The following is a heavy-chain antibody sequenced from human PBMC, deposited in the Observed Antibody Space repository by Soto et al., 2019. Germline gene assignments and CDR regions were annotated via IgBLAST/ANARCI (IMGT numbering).Heavy chain of an antibody. CDR1: GGTFSSYA. D-gene: IGHD5-12*01. V-gene: IGHV1-69*13. CDR2: IIPIFGTA. Sequence: SVKVSCKASGGTFSSYAISWVRQAPGQGLEWMGGIIPIFGTANYAQKFQGRVTITADESTSTAYMELSSLRSEDTAVYYCVRGRILRLRFGDFDSWGQGTLVTVSS. J-gene: IGHJ4*02. CDR3: VRGRILRLRFGDFDS.